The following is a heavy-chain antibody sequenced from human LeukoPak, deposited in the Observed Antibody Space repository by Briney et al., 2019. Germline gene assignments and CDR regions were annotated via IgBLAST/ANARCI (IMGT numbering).Heavy chain of an antibody. CDR3: AKDLVLEQYYYYMDV. CDR1: GFTFSSYA. J-gene: IGHJ6*03. Sequence: SGRSLRLSCAASGFTFSSYAMHWVRQAPGKGLEWVAVISYDGSNKYYADSVKGRFTISRDNSKNTLYLQMNSLRAEDTAVYYCAKDLVLEQYYYYMDVWGKGTTVTVSS. CDR2: ISYDGSNK. D-gene: IGHD1/OR15-1a*01. V-gene: IGHV3-30-3*01.